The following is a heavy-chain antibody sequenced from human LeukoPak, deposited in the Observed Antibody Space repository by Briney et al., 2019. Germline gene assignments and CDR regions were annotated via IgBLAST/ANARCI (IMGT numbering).Heavy chain of an antibody. CDR1: GFTFSSYA. Sequence: GSLRLSCAASGFTFSSYAMHWVRQAPGKGLEWVAVISYDGSNKYYADSVKGRFTISRDNAKNSLYLQMNSLRAEDTAVYYCAELGITMIGGVWGKGTTVTISS. V-gene: IGHV3-30*04. D-gene: IGHD3-10*02. J-gene: IGHJ6*04. CDR2: ISYDGSNK. CDR3: AELGITMIGGV.